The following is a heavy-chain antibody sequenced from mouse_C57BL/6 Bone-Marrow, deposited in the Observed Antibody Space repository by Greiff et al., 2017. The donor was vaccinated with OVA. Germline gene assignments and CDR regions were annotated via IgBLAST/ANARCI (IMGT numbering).Heavy chain of an antibody. J-gene: IGHJ1*03. CDR1: GFTFSSYA. CDR3: ARDAALTGRHWYFDV. Sequence: DVMLVESGGGLVKPGGSLKLSCAASGFTFSSYAMSWVRQTPEKRLEWVATISDGGSYTYYPDNVKGRFTISRDNAKNNLYLQMSHLKSEDTAMYYCARDAALTGRHWYFDVWGTGTTVTVSS. CDR2: ISDGGSYT. D-gene: IGHD4-1*01. V-gene: IGHV5-4*01.